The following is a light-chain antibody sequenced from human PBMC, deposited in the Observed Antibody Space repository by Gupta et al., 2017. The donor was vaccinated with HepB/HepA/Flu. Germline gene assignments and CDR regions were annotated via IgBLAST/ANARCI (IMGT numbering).Light chain of an antibody. CDR1: QDIRND. J-gene: IGKJ2*04. V-gene: IGKV1-17*01. Sequence: DIQMTQSPSSLSASVGDRVTITCRASQDIRNDLDWYQQKPGKAPKRLIYAASSLQSGVPSRFSGSGSGTEFTLTISSLQPGDFASYFCLQHNTYPRSFGQGTKLEIK. CDR2: AAS. CDR3: LQHNTYPRS.